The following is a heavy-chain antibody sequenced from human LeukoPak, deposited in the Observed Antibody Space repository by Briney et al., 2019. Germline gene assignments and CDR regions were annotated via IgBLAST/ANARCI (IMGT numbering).Heavy chain of an antibody. CDR2: ISYDGSNK. V-gene: IGHV3-30-3*01. CDR1: GFTFSSYA. Sequence: QTGGSLRLSCAASGFTFSSYAMHWVRQAPGKGLEWVAVISYDGSNKYYADSVKGRFTISRDNSKNTLYLQMNSLRAEDTAVYYCARDPYDSSAYGAFDIWGQGTMVTVSS. J-gene: IGHJ3*02. CDR3: ARDPYDSSAYGAFDI. D-gene: IGHD3-22*01.